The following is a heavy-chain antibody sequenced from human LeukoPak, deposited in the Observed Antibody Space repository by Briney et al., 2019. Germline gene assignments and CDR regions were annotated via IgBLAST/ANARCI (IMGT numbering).Heavy chain of an antibody. V-gene: IGHV3-23*01. D-gene: IGHD1-1*01. CDR2: IGGSGGRT. J-gene: IGHJ6*03. CDR3: AKQGTYLNHYFYMDV. CDR1: GFTFTNYA. Sequence: GGSLRLSCAASGFTFTNYAMNWVRQAPGKGLEWVATIGGSGGRTSYADSVKGRFTISRDNSKNTLFLQLNSLRAEDTAVFYCAKQGTYLNHYFYMDVWGRGTTVTVS.